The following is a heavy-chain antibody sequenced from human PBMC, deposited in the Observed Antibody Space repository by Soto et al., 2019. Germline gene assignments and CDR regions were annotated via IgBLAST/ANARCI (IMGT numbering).Heavy chain of an antibody. CDR3: TSGGTPIDS. D-gene: IGHD3-16*01. Sequence: QVQLVQSGAEVKKPGASVKVSCKTSGYTFTNFGISWVRQAPGQGLEWMGWISAYNGNTNYAQKFQGRVTMTTDTSTNTAYMEVRSLRSDDTAVYYCTSGGTPIDSWGQGTLVTVSS. V-gene: IGHV1-18*01. CDR1: GYTFTNFG. CDR2: ISAYNGNT. J-gene: IGHJ4*02.